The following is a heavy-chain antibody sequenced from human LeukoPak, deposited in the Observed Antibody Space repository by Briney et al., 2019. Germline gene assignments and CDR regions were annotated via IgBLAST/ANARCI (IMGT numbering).Heavy chain of an antibody. CDR1: GGTFSSYA. D-gene: IGHD5-12*01. J-gene: IGHJ4*02. CDR3: ARSRGATLNYFDY. CDR2: IIPIFGTA. Sequence: ASVTVSCKASGGTFSSYAISRVRQAPGQGLEWMGGIIPIFGTANYAQKFQGRVTITGDESTSTAYMELSSLRSEDTAVYYCARSRGATLNYFDYWGQGTLVTVSS. V-gene: IGHV1-69*13.